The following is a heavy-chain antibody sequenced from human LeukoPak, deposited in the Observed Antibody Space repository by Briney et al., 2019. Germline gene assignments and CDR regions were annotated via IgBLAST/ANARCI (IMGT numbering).Heavy chain of an antibody. Sequence: SETLSLTCTVSGGSISSYYWSWIRQPPGKGLEWIGYISDSGSTNYNPSLKSRVTLSVDTSKNQFSLKLSSVTAADTAVYYCAGGASSWYFWGQGTLVTVSS. CDR2: ISDSGST. V-gene: IGHV4-59*01. CDR1: GGSISSYY. J-gene: IGHJ4*02. CDR3: AGGASSWYF. D-gene: IGHD6-13*01.